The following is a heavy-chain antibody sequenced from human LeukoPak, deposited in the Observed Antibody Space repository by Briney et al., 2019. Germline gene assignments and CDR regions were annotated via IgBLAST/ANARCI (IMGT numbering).Heavy chain of an antibody. J-gene: IGHJ5*02. Sequence: GASVKVSCKTSGYTFTGYYMHWVRQAPGQGLEWMGWINPNSGGTSYAQKFQGRVTMTRDMSTSTVHMELSSLRSEDTAVYYCARDSSSYSSSWYRAWFDPWGQGTLVTVSS. V-gene: IGHV1-2*02. CDR3: ARDSSSYSSSWYRAWFDP. CDR2: INPNSGGT. D-gene: IGHD6-13*01. CDR1: GYTFTGYY.